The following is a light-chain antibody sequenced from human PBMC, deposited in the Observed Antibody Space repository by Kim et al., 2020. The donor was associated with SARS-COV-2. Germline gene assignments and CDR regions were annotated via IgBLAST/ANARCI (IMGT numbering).Light chain of an antibody. Sequence: GQRDTISCSGRRSNIGSNVVNWYQQLPGRAPKRLIYRNDYRPSGVPDRFSGSKSGTSASLDISGLQAEDEADYYCAAWDDSLNGSVFGGGTQLTVL. CDR2: RND. J-gene: IGLJ3*02. CDR1: RSNIGSNV. CDR3: AAWDDSLNGSV. V-gene: IGLV1-44*01.